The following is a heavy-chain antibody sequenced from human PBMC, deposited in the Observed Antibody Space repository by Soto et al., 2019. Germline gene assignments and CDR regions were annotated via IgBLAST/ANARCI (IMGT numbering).Heavy chain of an antibody. V-gene: IGHV4-39*01. CDR1: GGSISSSSYY. D-gene: IGHD1-1*01. CDR2: IYYSGST. Sequence: SETLSLTCTVSGGSISSSSYYWGWIRQPPGKGLEWIGSIYYSGSTYYNPSLKSRVTISVDTSKNQFSLKLSSVTAADTAVYYCARRRQNWNDAAVFEYWGQGTLVTVSS. CDR3: ARRRQNWNDAAVFEY. J-gene: IGHJ4*02.